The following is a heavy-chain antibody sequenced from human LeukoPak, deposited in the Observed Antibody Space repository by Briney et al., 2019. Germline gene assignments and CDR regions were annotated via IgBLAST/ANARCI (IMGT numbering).Heavy chain of an antibody. J-gene: IGHJ4*02. D-gene: IGHD3-22*01. CDR2: ISYDGSNK. Sequence: GGSLRLSCAASGFTFSSYAMHWVRQAPGKGLEWVAVISYDGSNKYYADSVKGQFTISRDNSKNTLYLQMNSLRAEDTAVYYCARTYYDSSGYYSHPFDYWGQGTLVTVSS. CDR3: ARTYYDSSGYYSHPFDY. CDR1: GFTFSSYA. V-gene: IGHV3-30*04.